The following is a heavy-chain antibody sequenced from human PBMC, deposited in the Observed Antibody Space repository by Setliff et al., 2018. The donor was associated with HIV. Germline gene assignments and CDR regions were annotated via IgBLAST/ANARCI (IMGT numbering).Heavy chain of an antibody. D-gene: IGHD3-22*01. J-gene: IGHJ4*02. Sequence: SETLSLTCTVSGGSASNSRYYWAWIRQPPGKGLEYIGSIYYNEKTYYSPSLKSRVTISIDTSKNQFSLNLTSVTAADSAVYYCATRAIVVIPDYWGQGTLVTVSS. V-gene: IGHV4-39*01. CDR2: IYYNEKT. CDR1: GGSASNSRYY. CDR3: ATRAIVVIPDY.